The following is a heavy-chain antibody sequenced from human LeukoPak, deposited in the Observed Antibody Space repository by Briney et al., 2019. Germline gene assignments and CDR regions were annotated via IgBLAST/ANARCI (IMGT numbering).Heavy chain of an antibody. CDR1: GFTFSSYA. D-gene: IGHD4-17*01. CDR3: ARSVVSAVTTNPYIDF. Sequence: GGSLRLSCAASGFTFSSYAMSWVRQAPGKGLKWVSAISGSGGSTYNADSVKGRFTISSDNSKNTLYLQINSLRAEDTAVYYCARSVVSAVTTNPYIDFWGQGTLVTVSS. J-gene: IGHJ4*02. CDR2: ISGSGGST. V-gene: IGHV3-23*01.